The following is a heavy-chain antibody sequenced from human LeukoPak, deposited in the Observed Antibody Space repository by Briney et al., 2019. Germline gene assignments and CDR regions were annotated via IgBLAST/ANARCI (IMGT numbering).Heavy chain of an antibody. V-gene: IGHV3-23*01. J-gene: IGHJ4*02. Sequence: GGSLRLSCAASGFTFSSYAMSWVRQAPGKGLEWVSAISGSGGSTYYADSVKGRFTISRDNSKNTLYLQMNSLRAEDTAVYYCATRRDSSGYYPYYFDYWGQGTLVTVSS. CDR3: ATRRDSSGYYPYYFDY. CDR2: ISGSGGST. D-gene: IGHD3-22*01. CDR1: GFTFSSYA.